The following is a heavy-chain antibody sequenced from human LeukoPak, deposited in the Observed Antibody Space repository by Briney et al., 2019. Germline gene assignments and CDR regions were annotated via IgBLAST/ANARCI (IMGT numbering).Heavy chain of an antibody. CDR3: ARKAQYNGHYPLDY. Sequence: GGSLRLSCAASGFTFTSYSMSWVRQAPGKGLEWVSGTSDRGDYTYYADSVKGRFTISRDSSKNTLFLQMNTLRAEDTALYFCARKAQYNGHYPLDYWGQGTLVTVSS. D-gene: IGHD1-7*01. CDR2: TSDRGDYT. CDR1: GFTFTSYS. V-gene: IGHV3-23*01. J-gene: IGHJ4*02.